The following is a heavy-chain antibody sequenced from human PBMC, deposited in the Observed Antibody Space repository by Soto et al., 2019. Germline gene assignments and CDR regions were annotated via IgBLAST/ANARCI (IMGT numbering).Heavy chain of an antibody. D-gene: IGHD5-12*01. CDR2: IYDSGSS. CDR1: GASISSGDYF. Sequence: SETLSLTCTVSGASISSGDYFWSWVRQSPGKGLQWIGYIYDSGSSYYNPSLKSRVTMSVDTSKNQFSLKLSSVTAADTAVYYCAREKGYISGPKNFDYWGQGTLVTVSS. J-gene: IGHJ4*02. V-gene: IGHV4-30-4*01. CDR3: AREKGYISGPKNFDY.